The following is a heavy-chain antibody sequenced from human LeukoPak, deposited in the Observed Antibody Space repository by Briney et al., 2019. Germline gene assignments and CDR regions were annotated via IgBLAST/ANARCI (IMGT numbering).Heavy chain of an antibody. CDR3: ATTTEGDYSYDYFYYYMDV. J-gene: IGHJ6*03. V-gene: IGHV4-59*01. CDR1: GGSISSYY. D-gene: IGHD3-16*01. Sequence: SETLSLTCTVSGGSISSYYWSWIRQPPGKGLEWIGYIYYSGSTNYNPSLKSRVTISVDTSKNQFSLKLSSVTAADTAVYYCATTTEGDYSYDYFYYYMDVWGKGTTVTISS. CDR2: IYYSGST.